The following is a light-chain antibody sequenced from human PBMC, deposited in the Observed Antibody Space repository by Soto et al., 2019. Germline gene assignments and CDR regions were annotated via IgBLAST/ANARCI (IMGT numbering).Light chain of an antibody. V-gene: IGKV3-20*01. CDR1: QTVTKNF. CDR3: HQCAHSPLT. J-gene: IGKJ1*01. Sequence: EIVLTQSPGTLSLSPGERANLSCRASQTVTKNFLAWYQQRPGQAPRLLIYDTFNRATGVPGRFRGSGSGTEFTLTISRLEAEDFAVYYCHQCAHSPLTFGQGTKVE. CDR2: DTF.